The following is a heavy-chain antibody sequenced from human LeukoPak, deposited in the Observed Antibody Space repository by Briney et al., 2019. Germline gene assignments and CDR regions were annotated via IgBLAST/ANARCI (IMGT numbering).Heavy chain of an antibody. Sequence: QSGGSLRLSCAASGFTFSSYAMSWVRQAPGKGLEWVSAISGSGGSTYYADSVKGRFTISRDNSKNTLYLQMNSLRAEDTAVYYCAKDVRLLWLPGGMDVWGQGTTVTVSS. J-gene: IGHJ6*02. V-gene: IGHV3-23*01. CDR3: AKDVRLLWLPGGMDV. D-gene: IGHD3-10*01. CDR1: GFTFSSYA. CDR2: ISGSGGST.